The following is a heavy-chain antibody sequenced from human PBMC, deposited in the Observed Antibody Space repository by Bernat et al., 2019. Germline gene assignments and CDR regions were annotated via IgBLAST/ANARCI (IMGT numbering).Heavy chain of an antibody. D-gene: IGHD5-18*01. CDR1: GFTFNNYW. CDR2: IKEDGSEK. Sequence: EVQLVESGGGLVQPGGSLRLSCAASGFTFNNYWMSWVRQAPGKGLEWVANIKEDGSEKYYVDSVKGRFTISRDNAKNSLYLQVNSLKTEDTAVYYCTRTPVGGYSKDYWGQGTLVTVSS. J-gene: IGHJ4*02. V-gene: IGHV3-7*03. CDR3: TRTPVGGYSKDY.